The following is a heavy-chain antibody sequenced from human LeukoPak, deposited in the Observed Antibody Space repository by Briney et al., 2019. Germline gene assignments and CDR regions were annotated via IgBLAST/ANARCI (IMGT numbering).Heavy chain of an antibody. D-gene: IGHD3-22*01. J-gene: IGHJ5*02. Sequence: GGSLRLSCAASGFTVSSNYMSWVRQAPGKGLEWVSVIYSGGSTYYADSVKGRFTISTDNSKNTLYLQMNSLRAEDTAVYYCAREQRYYYDSSGTPAWGQGTLVTVSS. CDR1: GFTVSSNY. CDR3: AREQRYYYDSSGTPA. V-gene: IGHV3-53*01. CDR2: IYSGGST.